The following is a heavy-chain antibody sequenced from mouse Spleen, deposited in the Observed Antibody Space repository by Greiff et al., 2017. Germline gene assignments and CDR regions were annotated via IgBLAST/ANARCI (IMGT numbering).Heavy chain of an antibody. CDR3: AREGYGNYGDFDY. CDR1: GFTFSSYA. Sequence: EVKLVESGGGLVQPGGSLKLSCAASGFTFSSYAMSWVRQTPEKRLEWVASISSGGSTYYPDSVKGRFTISRDNARNILYLQMSSLRSEDTAMYYCAREGYGNYGDFDYWGQGTTLTVSS. J-gene: IGHJ2*01. V-gene: IGHV5-6-5*01. D-gene: IGHD2-1*01. CDR2: ISSGGST.